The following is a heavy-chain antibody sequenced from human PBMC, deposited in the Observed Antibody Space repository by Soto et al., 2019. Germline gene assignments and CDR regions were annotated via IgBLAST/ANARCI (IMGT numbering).Heavy chain of an antibody. CDR3: ARVGPYCGGDCYSPPP. J-gene: IGHJ5*02. D-gene: IGHD2-21*02. Sequence: KPSETLSLTCAVSGYSIRNGYYWGWIRQPPGKGLEWIGTIYHSRSTYYNPSLKSRVTISVDASENHFSLKLSSVTAADTAVYYCARVGPYCGGDCYSPPPWGQGTLVTVSS. V-gene: IGHV4-38-2*01. CDR1: GYSIRNGYY. CDR2: IYHSRST.